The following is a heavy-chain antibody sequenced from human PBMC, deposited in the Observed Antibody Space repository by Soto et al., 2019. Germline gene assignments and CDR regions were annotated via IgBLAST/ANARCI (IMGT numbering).Heavy chain of an antibody. CDR2: IYYSGST. V-gene: IGHV4-61*01. CDR3: ARRRYYDSVDAFDI. J-gene: IGHJ3*02. Sequence: QVQLQESGPGLVKPSETLSLTCTVSDVSVSSYTYYWTWIRQPPGKGLEWIGYIYYSGSTNYNPSLKSRLTMSVDTSKNQFSLRLSSVTAADTAVYYCARRRYYDSVDAFDIWGQGTMVTVSA. D-gene: IGHD3-22*01. CDR1: DVSVSSYTYY.